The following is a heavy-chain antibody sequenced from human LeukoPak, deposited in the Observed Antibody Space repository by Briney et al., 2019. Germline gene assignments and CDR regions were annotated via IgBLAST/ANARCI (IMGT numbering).Heavy chain of an antibody. CDR1: GYTFTSYD. CDR3: ARDLSRSYYGSGSGADY. Sequence: ASVKVSCKASGYTFTSYDINWVRQATGQGLEWMGWMNPNSGNTGYAQKFQGRVTMTRNTSISTAYMELSSLRSEDTAVYYCARDLSRSYYGSGSGADYWGQGTLVTVSS. D-gene: IGHD3-10*01. J-gene: IGHJ4*02. V-gene: IGHV1-8*01. CDR2: MNPNSGNT.